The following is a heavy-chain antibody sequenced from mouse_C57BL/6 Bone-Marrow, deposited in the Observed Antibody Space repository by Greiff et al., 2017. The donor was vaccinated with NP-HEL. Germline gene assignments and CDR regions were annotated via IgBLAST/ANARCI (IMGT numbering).Heavy chain of an antibody. CDR1: GYSFTGYY. V-gene: IGHV1-42*01. J-gene: IGHJ2*01. CDR3: AGGNFDY. D-gene: IGHD1-1*02. Sequence: EVQLQQSGPELVKPGASVKISCKASGYSFTGYYMNWVKQSPEKSLEWIGEINPSTGGTTYNQKFKAKATLTVDKSSSTAYMQLKSLTSEDSAVYYCAGGNFDYWGQGTTLTVSS. CDR2: INPSTGGT.